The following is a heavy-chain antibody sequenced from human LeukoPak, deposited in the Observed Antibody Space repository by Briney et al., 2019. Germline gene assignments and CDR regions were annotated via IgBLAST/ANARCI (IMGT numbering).Heavy chain of an antibody. V-gene: IGHV3-23*01. CDR2: ISSGSDYT. CDR3: AKIGVIGNWYYDV. D-gene: IGHD3-10*01. Sequence: TGGSLRLSCAASGFSFSSHGMSWVRQAPWQGPERVSSISSGSDYTFYADSVKGRFTISRDNSKNTLYLQMNSLRAGDTGIYHCAKIGVIGNWYYDVWGRGTLVTVSS. J-gene: IGHJ2*01. CDR1: GFSFSSHG.